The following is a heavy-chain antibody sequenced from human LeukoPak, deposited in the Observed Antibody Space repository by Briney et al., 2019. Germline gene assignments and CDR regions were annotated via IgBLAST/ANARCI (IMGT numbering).Heavy chain of an antibody. Sequence: GGSLRLSCEVSGFTVRSYGMSWVRQAPGKGLEWVSYISDGGSSTLYADSVKGRFTSSRDNAKNSLFLQMDSLRVEDTPLYYCARDQSGWYLGFDIWGQGAMVTVSS. J-gene: IGHJ3*02. CDR3: ARDQSGWYLGFDI. CDR1: GFTVRSYG. CDR2: ISDGGSST. V-gene: IGHV3-48*03. D-gene: IGHD6-19*01.